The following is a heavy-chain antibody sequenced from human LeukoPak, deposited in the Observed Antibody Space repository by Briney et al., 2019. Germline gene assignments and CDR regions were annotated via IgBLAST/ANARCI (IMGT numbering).Heavy chain of an antibody. CDR2: IYYSGST. J-gene: IGHJ4*02. CDR1: GGSISSGDYY. V-gene: IGHV4-30-4*02. D-gene: IGHD3-22*01. Sequence: SETLSLTCTVSGGSISSGDYYWSWIRQPPGKGLEWIGYIYYSGSTYYNPSLKSRVTISIDTPKNQFSLKLTSVSAADTAVYYCASRYHDSSGYYYDVYWGQGTLVTVSS. CDR3: ASRYHDSSGYYYDVY.